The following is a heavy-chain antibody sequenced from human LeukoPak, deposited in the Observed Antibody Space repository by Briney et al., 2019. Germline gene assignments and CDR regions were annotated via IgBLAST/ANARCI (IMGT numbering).Heavy chain of an antibody. CDR2: INHSGST. CDR1: GGSFSGYY. Sequence: PSETLSLTCAVYGGSFSGYYWSWIRQPPGKGLEWIGEINHSGSTNYNPSLKSRVTISVDTSKNQFSLKLSSVTAADTAVYYCARVFRSSTSRRGWFDPWGQGTLVTVSS. CDR3: ARVFRSSTSRRGWFDP. V-gene: IGHV4-34*01. D-gene: IGHD2-2*01. J-gene: IGHJ5*02.